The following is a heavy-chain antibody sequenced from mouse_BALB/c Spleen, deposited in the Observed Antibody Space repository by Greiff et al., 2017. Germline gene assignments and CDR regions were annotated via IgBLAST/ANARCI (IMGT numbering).Heavy chain of an antibody. CDR3: ARSAYDYHFDY. J-gene: IGHJ2*01. Sequence: VQGVESGPELVKPGASVKISCKASGYAFSSSWMNWVKQRPGQGLEWIGRIYPGDGDTNYNGKFKGKATLTADKSSSTAYMQLSSLTSVDSAVYFCARSAYDYHFDYWGQGTTLTVSS. CDR1: GYAFSSSW. CDR2: IYPGDGDT. V-gene: IGHV1-82*01. D-gene: IGHD2-4*01.